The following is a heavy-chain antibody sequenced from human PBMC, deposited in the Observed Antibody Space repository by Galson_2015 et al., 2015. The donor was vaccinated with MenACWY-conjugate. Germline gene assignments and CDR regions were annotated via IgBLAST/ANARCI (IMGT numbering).Heavy chain of an antibody. CDR1: GFTFSSYW. D-gene: IGHD5-12*01. V-gene: IGHV3-74*01. J-gene: IGHJ1*01. CDR2: INTDGSDT. CDR3: AREIREYSGYEPFQH. Sequence: SLRLSCAASGFTFSSYWMYWVRQAPGKGLVWVSRINTDGSDTNYADSVKGRFPSSRDNAKNTLYLHMSSLRAEDTAVYYCAREIREYSGYEPFQHWGQGTLVTVSS.